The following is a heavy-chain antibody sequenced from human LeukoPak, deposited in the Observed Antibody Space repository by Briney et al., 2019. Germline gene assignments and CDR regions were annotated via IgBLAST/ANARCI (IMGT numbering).Heavy chain of an antibody. CDR3: ARDSYGSGRGDY. Sequence: SETLSLTCTVSGGSISSSSYYWGWIRQPPGKGLEWIGSIYYSGSTYYNPSLKSRVTISVDKSKNQFSLKLSSVTAADTAVYYCARDSYGSGRGDYWGQGTLVTVSS. CDR2: IYYSGST. D-gene: IGHD3-10*01. CDR1: GGSISSSSYY. V-gene: IGHV4-39*07. J-gene: IGHJ4*02.